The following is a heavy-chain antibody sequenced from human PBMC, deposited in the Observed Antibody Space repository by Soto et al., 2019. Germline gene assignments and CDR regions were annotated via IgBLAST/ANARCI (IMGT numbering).Heavy chain of an antibody. CDR3: ARAGTGTTYAFDI. V-gene: IGHV1-69*02. Sequence: ASVKVSCKASGGTFSSYTISWVRQAPGQRLEWMGRIIPILGIANYAQKFQGRVTFTADKSTSTAYMELSSLRSEDTAVYYCARAGTGTTYAFDIWGQGTMVTVSS. D-gene: IGHD1-7*01. J-gene: IGHJ3*02. CDR2: IIPILGIA. CDR1: GGTFSSYT.